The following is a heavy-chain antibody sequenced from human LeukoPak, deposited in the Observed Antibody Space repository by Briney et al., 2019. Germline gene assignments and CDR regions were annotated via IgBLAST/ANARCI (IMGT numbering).Heavy chain of an antibody. CDR2: FDPEDGET. CDR1: GGTFSNYA. Sequence: ASVKVSCKASGGTFSNYAISWVRQAPGKGLEWMGGFDPEDGETIYAQKFQGRVTMTEDTSTDTAYMELSSLRSEDTAVYYCATDRGSGWYYFDYWGQGTLVTVSS. CDR3: ATDRGSGWYYFDY. J-gene: IGHJ4*02. V-gene: IGHV1-24*01. D-gene: IGHD6-19*01.